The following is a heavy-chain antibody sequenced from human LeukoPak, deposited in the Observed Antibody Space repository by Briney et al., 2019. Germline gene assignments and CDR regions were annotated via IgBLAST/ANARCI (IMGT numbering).Heavy chain of an antibody. CDR2: LYTAGST. D-gene: IGHD1-26*01. J-gene: IGHJ4*02. CDR3: ARPLVGDALDY. CDR1: GFTVSNTY. Sequence: GGSLRLSCAASGFTVSNTYMTWVRQAPGKGLEWVSVLYTAGSTYYADSVKGRFTISRDNSKNTLYLQMNSLRAEDTAVYYCARPLVGDALDYWGQGTLVTVSS. V-gene: IGHV3-66*04.